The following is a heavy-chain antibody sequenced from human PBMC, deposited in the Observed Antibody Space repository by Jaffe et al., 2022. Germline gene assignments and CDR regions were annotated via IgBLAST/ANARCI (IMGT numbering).Heavy chain of an antibody. CDR1: GGSISSSSYY. Sequence: QLQLQESGPGLVKPSETLSLTCTVSGGSISSSSYYWGWIRQPPGKGLEWIGSIYYSGSTYYNPSLKSRVTISVDTSKNQFSLKLSSVTAADTAVYYCARQMYSSSWYVDYWGQGTLVTVSS. CDR3: ARQMYSSSWYVDY. D-gene: IGHD6-13*01. J-gene: IGHJ4*02. CDR2: IYYSGST. V-gene: IGHV4-39*01.